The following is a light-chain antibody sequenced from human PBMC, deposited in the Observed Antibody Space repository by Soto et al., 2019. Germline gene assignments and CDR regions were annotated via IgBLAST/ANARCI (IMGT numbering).Light chain of an antibody. Sequence: DIQLTQSPSTLSASLGDRATLSCRASQGISSYLAWYQQKPGKAPNLLIYDATTLQSGVPSRFSGSGSGTDFTLTISSLQSEDVGTYYCQQRNSYPITFGQGTRLEIK. V-gene: IGKV1-9*01. J-gene: IGKJ5*01. CDR3: QQRNSYPIT. CDR1: QGISSY. CDR2: DAT.